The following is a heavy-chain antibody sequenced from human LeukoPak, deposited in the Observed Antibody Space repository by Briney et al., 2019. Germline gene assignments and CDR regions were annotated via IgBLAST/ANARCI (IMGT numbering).Heavy chain of an antibody. J-gene: IGHJ5*02. D-gene: IGHD3-3*01. V-gene: IGHV3-21*01. Sequence: GGSLRLSCAASGFTFSSYSMNWVRQAPGKGLEWVSSISSSSSYIYYADSVKGRFTTSRDNAKNSLYLQMNSLRAEDTAVYYCARGSMEWLLGGWFDPWGQGTLVTVSS. CDR2: ISSSSSYI. CDR1: GFTFSSYS. CDR3: ARGSMEWLLGGWFDP.